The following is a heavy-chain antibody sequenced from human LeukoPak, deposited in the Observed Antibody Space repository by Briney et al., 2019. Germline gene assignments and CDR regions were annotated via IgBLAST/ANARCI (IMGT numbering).Heavy chain of an antibody. CDR1: GGSISSSSYY. D-gene: IGHD1-26*01. V-gene: IGHV4-39*07. Sequence: SETLSLTCTVSGGSISSSSYYWGWIRQPPGKGLEWIGIIYYSGSAYYNPSLKSRVTISIDTSKNQFSLKLSSVTAADTAVYYCARNRVVGAPNFDYWGQGTLVTVFS. CDR3: ARNRVVGAPNFDY. J-gene: IGHJ4*02. CDR2: IYYSGSA.